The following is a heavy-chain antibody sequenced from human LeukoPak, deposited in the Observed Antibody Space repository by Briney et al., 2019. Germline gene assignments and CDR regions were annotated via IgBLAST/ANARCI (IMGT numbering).Heavy chain of an antibody. CDR2: IYTSGST. CDR3: ARLNSGNYFGWYYYYMDV. V-gene: IGHV4-4*09. Sequence: SETLSLTCTVSGVSINSYYWSWIRQPPGKGLEWIGYIYTSGSTHYNPSLKSRVTISVDTSKNQFSLKLSSVTAADTAAYYCARLNSGNYFGWYYYYMDVWGKGTTVTVSS. CDR1: GVSINSYY. J-gene: IGHJ6*03. D-gene: IGHD1-26*01.